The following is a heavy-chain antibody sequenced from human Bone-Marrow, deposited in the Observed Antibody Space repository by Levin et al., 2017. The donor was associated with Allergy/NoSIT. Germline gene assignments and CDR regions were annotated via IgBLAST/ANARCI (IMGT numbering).Heavy chain of an antibody. V-gene: IGHV4-30-4*01. CDR3: ARGDHSSGWYGHTVDY. CDR1: GGSLRSGDYY. Sequence: SQTLSLTCTVSGGSLRSGDYYWTWIRQPPGKGLEWIGYIYHSGTTSYNPSLKSRVTISVDTSKNQFSLRLTSVTAADTAVYYCARGDHSSGWYGHTVDYWGQGILVTVSS. CDR2: IYHSGTT. D-gene: IGHD6-19*01. J-gene: IGHJ4*02.